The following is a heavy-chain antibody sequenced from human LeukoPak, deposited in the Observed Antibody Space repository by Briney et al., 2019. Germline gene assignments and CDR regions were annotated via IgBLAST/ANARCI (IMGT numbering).Heavy chain of an antibody. Sequence: ASVKVSCKASGYTFTGYYMHWVRQAPGQGLEWMGRINPNSGGTNYAQKFQGRVTMTRDTSISTAYMELSRLRSGDTAVYYCARCFPPLPADYGDYYFDYWGQGTLVTVSS. J-gene: IGHJ4*02. CDR3: ARCFPPLPADYGDYYFDY. CDR1: GYTFTGYY. D-gene: IGHD4-17*01. CDR2: INPNSGGT. V-gene: IGHV1-2*06.